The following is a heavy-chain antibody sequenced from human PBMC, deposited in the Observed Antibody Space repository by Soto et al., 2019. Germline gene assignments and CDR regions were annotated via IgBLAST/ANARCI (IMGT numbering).Heavy chain of an antibody. CDR1: GFTFSSYS. J-gene: IGHJ5*02. CDR2: ISSSSSTI. D-gene: IGHD3-3*01. CDR3: ARDVGFWSDNWFDP. V-gene: IGHV3-48*01. Sequence: EVQLVESGGGLVQPGGSLRLSCAASGFTFSSYSMNWVRKAPGKGLEWVSYISSSSSTIYYADSVKGRFTISRDNAKNSLYLQMNSLRAEDTAVYYCARDVGFWSDNWFDPWGQGTLVTVSS.